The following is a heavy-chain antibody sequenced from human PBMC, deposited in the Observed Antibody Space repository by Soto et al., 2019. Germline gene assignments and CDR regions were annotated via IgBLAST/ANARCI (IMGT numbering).Heavy chain of an antibody. CDR2: ISGSGGST. CDR3: AKFNPPPATYSGSYYGMLDP. D-gene: IGHD1-26*01. V-gene: IGHV3-23*01. J-gene: IGHJ5*02. CDR1: GFTFSSYA. Sequence: PGGSLRLSCAASGFTFSSYAMSWVRQAPGKGLEWVSAISGSGGSTYYADSVKGRFTISRDNSKNTLYLQMNSLRAEDTAVYYCAKFNPPPATYSGSYYGMLDPWGQGTLVTVSS.